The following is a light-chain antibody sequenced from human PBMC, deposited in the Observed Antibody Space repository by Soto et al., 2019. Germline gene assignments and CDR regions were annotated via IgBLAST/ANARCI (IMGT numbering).Light chain of an antibody. Sequence: DVVMTQAALSLPVTLGQPASISCRSHQSLVHSDGIAYFSWFQQRPGRSPRRLIYKVSNRDSGVPARFSGSGSGTDFALKISRVEAEDVGVYYYMQGTHWPITFGQGTRLEIK. V-gene: IGKV2-30*02. CDR2: KVS. CDR3: MQGTHWPIT. J-gene: IGKJ5*01. CDR1: QSLVHSDGIAY.